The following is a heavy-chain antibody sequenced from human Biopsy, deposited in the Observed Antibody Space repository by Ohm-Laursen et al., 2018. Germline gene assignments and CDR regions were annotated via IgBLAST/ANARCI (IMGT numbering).Heavy chain of an antibody. Sequence: GTLSLTRAVYGESFNGYYWSWIRQTPGKGLEWIGEINHSGRTNYNPSLKSRVTISVDQSKNQFSLKVRSVTAADTAVYHCVRGVDYYDPYHYYALDVWGQGTTVTVSS. D-gene: IGHD3-22*01. CDR2: INHSGRT. CDR1: GESFNGYY. J-gene: IGHJ6*02. V-gene: IGHV4-34*01. CDR3: VRGVDYYDPYHYYALDV.